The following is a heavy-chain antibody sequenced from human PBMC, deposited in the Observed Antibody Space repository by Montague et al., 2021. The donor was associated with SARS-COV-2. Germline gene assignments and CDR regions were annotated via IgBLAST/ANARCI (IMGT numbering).Heavy chain of an antibody. CDR2: IDWDYDK. V-gene: IGHV2-70*11. D-gene: IGHD3-9*01. CDR1: GFSLSTSGMC. CDR3: ARRTYDILTGYDYGMDV. Sequence: VKHTQTLTLTCTFSGFSLSTSGMCVSWIRQPPGKALEWLARIDWDYDKYYSTSLKTRLTISKDTSKNQVVLTVTNMDPVDTATYYCARRTYDILTGYDYGMDVWGQGTTVTVSS. J-gene: IGHJ6*02.